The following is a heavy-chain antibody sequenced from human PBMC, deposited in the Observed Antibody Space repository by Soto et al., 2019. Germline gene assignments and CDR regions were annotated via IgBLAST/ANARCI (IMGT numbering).Heavy chain of an antibody. D-gene: IGHD2-15*01. V-gene: IGHV5-51*01. CDR2: IYLGDSDT. Sequence: PGESLKISCKGSGYSFTSYSIAWVRQMPGKGLEWMGIIYLGDSDTRYSPAFQGQVTISADKSITTAYLQWSSLKASDTAMYFCARGYCPGGICHDPSFDYWGQGTLVTVSS. CDR3: ARGYCPGGICHDPSFDY. J-gene: IGHJ4*02. CDR1: GYSFTSYS.